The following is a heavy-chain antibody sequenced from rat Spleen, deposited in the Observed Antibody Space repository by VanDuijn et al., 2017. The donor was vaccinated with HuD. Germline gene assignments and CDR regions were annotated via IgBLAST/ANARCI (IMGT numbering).Heavy chain of an antibody. CDR3: ASAGYNWFAY. CDR1: GFSITTHY. V-gene: IGHV3-1*01. D-gene: IGHD4-3*01. J-gene: IGHJ3*01. Sequence: EVQLQESGPGLVKPSQSLSLTCSVTGFSITTHYWDWIRKFPGNKMEWMGYINYSGSTTYNPSLKSRISITRDSSKNQFFLHLNSVTTEDTATYYCASAGYNWFAYWGQGTLVTVSS. CDR2: INYSGST.